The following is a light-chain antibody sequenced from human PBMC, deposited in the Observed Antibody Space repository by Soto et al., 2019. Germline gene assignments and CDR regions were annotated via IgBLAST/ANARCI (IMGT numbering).Light chain of an antibody. CDR1: QSVSSSY. CDR2: GAS. J-gene: IGKJ4*01. Sequence: DIVLTQSPGTLSLSPGERATLSCRASQSVSSSYLAWYQQKPGQAPRLLSYGASSRATGIPDRFSGSGSGTDFTLTISRLEPDAFAVYYGQHYGSSPLTFGGGTKVEIK. CDR3: QHYGSSPLT. V-gene: IGKV3-20*01.